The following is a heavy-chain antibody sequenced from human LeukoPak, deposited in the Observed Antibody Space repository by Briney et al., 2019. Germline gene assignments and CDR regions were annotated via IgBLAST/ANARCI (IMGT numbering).Heavy chain of an antibody. V-gene: IGHV4-38-2*01. D-gene: IGHD2-2*01. CDR1: GYSISSGYY. CDR2: IYHSGST. CDR3: ARHARHAPFDY. Sequence: SETLSLTCAVSGYSISSGYYWGWIRQPPGKGLEWIGCIYHSGSTYYNPSLKSRVTISVDTSKNQFSLKLSSVTAADTAVYYCARHARHAPFDYWGQGTLVTVSS. J-gene: IGHJ4*02.